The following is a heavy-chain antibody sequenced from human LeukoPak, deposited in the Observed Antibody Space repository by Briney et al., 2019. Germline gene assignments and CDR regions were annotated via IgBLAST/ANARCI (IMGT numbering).Heavy chain of an antibody. J-gene: IGHJ4*02. Sequence: KPSETLSLTCIVSGASIRSDYWTWIRQPPGKGLEWLGSIYNTGSTNCNPSLKSRVTISIDTSNNKFSLRLSSVTAADTAVYYCARHSGRLGPFDYWGQGTLVTVSS. CDR3: ARHSGRLGPFDY. D-gene: IGHD5-12*01. CDR2: IYNTGST. V-gene: IGHV4-59*08. CDR1: GASIRSDY.